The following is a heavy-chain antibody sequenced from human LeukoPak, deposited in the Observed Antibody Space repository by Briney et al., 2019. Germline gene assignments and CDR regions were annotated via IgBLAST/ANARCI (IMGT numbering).Heavy chain of an antibody. D-gene: IGHD3-22*01. CDR1: GYSHSSGYY. Sequence: SETLSLTCAVSGYSHSSGYYWGWIRQPPRKGLEWIGSIYHSWSTHYNPSLKSRDTISEDTSDRSSLILSYVTAADTAVYYCARLARGTLLPDYWGQGTLVTVSS. CDR3: ARLARGTLLPDY. J-gene: IGHJ4*02. V-gene: IGHV4-38-2*01. CDR2: IYHSWST.